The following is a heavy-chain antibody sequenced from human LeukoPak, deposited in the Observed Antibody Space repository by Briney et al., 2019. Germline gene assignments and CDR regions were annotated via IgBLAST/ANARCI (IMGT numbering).Heavy chain of an antibody. J-gene: IGHJ4*02. D-gene: IGHD3-16*02. CDR1: GGSFSGYY. CDR3: ARGRPRFTFVGVIAAVFDY. V-gene: IGHV4-34*01. Sequence: SETLSLTCAVYGGSFSGYYWSWIRQPPGKGLEWIGEINHSGSTNYNPSLKSRVTISVDTSKNQFSLKLSSVTAADTAVYYCARGRPRFTFVGVIAAVFDYWGQGTLVTVSS. CDR2: INHSGST.